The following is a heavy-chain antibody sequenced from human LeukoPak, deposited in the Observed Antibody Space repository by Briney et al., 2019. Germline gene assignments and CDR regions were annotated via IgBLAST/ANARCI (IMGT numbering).Heavy chain of an antibody. CDR2: IYSGGST. J-gene: IGHJ4*02. CDR1: GFTVSSNY. V-gene: IGHV3-66*04. Sequence: GGSLRLSCAASGFTVSSNYMSWVRQAPGEGLEWVSVIYSGGSTYYADSVKGRFTISRDNSKNTLYLQMNSLRAEDTAVYYCARLQVGTVDYWGQGTLVTVSS. D-gene: IGHD2-21*02. CDR3: ARLQVGTVDY.